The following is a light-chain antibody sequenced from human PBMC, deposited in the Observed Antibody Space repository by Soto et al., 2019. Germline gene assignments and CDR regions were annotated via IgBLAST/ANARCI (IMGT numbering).Light chain of an antibody. Sequence: QSVLTQPPSASGTPGQRVTISCSGSSSNIGSNYVYWYQQLPGTAPKLLIYRNNQRPSGVPDRFSGSKSGTSASLAISGLRSEYEADYYCASWDDSLSGGVFGEGTQLTVL. CDR2: RNN. CDR1: SSNIGSNY. V-gene: IGLV1-47*01. CDR3: ASWDDSLSGGV. J-gene: IGLJ3*02.